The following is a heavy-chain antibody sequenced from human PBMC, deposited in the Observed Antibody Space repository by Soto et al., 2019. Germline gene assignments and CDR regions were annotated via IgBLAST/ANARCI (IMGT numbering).Heavy chain of an antibody. V-gene: IGHV4-30-4*01. Sequence: PWETLSLTCTVSGGSISSGDYYWSWIRQPPGKGLEWIGYIYYSGSTYYNPSLKSRVTISVDTSKNQFSLKLSSVTAADTAVYYCARGGSNSGPRKGMDVWGQGTTVTVSS. CDR2: IYYSGST. CDR3: ARGGSNSGPRKGMDV. J-gene: IGHJ6*02. CDR1: GGSISSGDYY. D-gene: IGHD1-26*01.